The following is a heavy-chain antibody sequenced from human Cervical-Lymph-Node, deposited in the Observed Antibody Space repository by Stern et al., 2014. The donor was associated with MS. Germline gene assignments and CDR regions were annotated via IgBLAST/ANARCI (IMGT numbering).Heavy chain of an antibody. CDR2: ISWNSNNI. J-gene: IGHJ4*02. Sequence: EVQLVESGGGSVQPGRSLSLSCAASGFPLDDCAMHWVRQAPGKGLECVSGISWNSNNIGYADSVRGRFTISRDNAKNSLYLQMNGLRPEDTALYYCAKDISERHYYFDSWGEGTLVTVSS. CDR1: GFPLDDCA. D-gene: IGHD3-16*02. CDR3: AKDISERHYYFDS. V-gene: IGHV3-9*01.